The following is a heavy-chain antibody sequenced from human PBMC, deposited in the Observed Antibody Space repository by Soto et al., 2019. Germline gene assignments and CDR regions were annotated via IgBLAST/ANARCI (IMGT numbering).Heavy chain of an antibody. Sequence: ASVKVSCKASGGTFSSYAISWVRQAPGQGLEWMGGIIPIFGTANYAQKFQGRVTITADESTSTAYMELSSLRSEDTAVYYCARGELDIVVVPAAKDYYYYMDVWGKGTTVTVSS. V-gene: IGHV1-69*13. CDR2: IIPIFGTA. CDR3: ARGELDIVVVPAAKDYYYYMDV. CDR1: GGTFSSYA. D-gene: IGHD2-2*03. J-gene: IGHJ6*03.